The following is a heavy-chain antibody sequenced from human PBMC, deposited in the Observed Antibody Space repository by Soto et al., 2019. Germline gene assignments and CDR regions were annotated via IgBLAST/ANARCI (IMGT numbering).Heavy chain of an antibody. CDR3: ARELTGTTSLTKIWVGETYYYYGMDV. J-gene: IGHJ6*02. Sequence: PGGSLRLSCAASGFTFSSYAMHWVRQAPGKGLEWVAVISYDGSNKYYADSVKGRFTISRDNSKNTLYLQMNSLRAEDTAVYYCARELTGTTSLTKIWVGETYYYYGMDVWGQGTTVTVSS. V-gene: IGHV3-30-3*01. D-gene: IGHD1-7*01. CDR2: ISYDGSNK. CDR1: GFTFSSYA.